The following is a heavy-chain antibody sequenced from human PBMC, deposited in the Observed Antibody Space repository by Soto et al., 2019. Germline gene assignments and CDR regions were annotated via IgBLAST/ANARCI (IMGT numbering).Heavy chain of an antibody. D-gene: IGHD6-6*01. V-gene: IGHV4-59*01. CDR2: IYYSGST. J-gene: IGHJ6*02. CDR1: GGSISSYY. Sequence: SETLSLTCTVSGGSISSYYWSWIRQPPGKGLEWIGYIYYSGSTNYNPSLKSRVTISVDTSKNQFSLKLSSVTAADTAVYYCAIEAYREYSSFIYYYYGMDVWGQGTTVTVSS. CDR3: AIEAYREYSSFIYYYYGMDV.